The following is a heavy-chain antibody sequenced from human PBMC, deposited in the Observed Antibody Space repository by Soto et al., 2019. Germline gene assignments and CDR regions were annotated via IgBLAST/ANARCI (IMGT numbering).Heavy chain of an antibody. J-gene: IGHJ4*02. V-gene: IGHV4-38-2*01. CDR2: IYHSGTT. D-gene: IGHD3-3*01. Sequence: PSETLSLTCAVSSFSISSGYYWGWVRQPPGKGLEWIGSIYHSGTTNYSPSLKSRVTISVDTSKNQFSLKLSSVTAADTAVYYCARGKDFWSGYFDYWGQGTLVTVSS. CDR3: ARGKDFWSGYFDY. CDR1: SFSISSGYY.